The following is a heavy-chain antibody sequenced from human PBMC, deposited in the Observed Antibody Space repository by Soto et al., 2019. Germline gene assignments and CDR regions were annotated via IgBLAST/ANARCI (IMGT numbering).Heavy chain of an antibody. D-gene: IGHD2-15*01. CDR1: GFTFSSYW. V-gene: IGHV3-74*01. J-gene: IGHJ4*02. CDR2: INSDGSST. CDR3: VRTSLVVAAATREDY. Sequence: EVQLVESGGGLVQPGESLRLSCAASGFTFSSYWMHWVRQAPGKGLVWVSRINSDGSSTSYAGSVKGRFTISRDNAKNTLYLQMNSLRAEETAVYYCVRTSLVVAAATREDYWGQGTLVNVSS.